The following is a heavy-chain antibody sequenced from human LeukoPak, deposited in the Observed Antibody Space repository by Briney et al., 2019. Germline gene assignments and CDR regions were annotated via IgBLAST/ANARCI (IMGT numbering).Heavy chain of an antibody. CDR3: ARVPYCSSTSCYSRHFDY. CDR2: IYYSGST. V-gene: IGHV4-34*01. D-gene: IGHD2-2*02. Sequence: SETLSLTCAVYSGSFSGYYWGWIRQPPGKGLEWIGSIYYSGSTYYNPSLKSRVTISVDRSKNQFSLKLSSVTAADTAVYYCARVPYCSSTSCYSRHFDYWGQGTLVTVSS. CDR1: SGSFSGYY. J-gene: IGHJ4*02.